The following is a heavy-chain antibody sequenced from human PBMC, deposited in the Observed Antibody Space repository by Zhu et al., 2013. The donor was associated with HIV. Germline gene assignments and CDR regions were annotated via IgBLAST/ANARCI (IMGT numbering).Heavy chain of an antibody. J-gene: IGHJ5*02. CDR2: INPSGDIT. CDR3: ARGLWREGGRGHAVDP. CDR1: GYTFTSYY. Sequence: QVQLVQSGAEVKKPGASVKLSCKASGYTFTSYYLHWVRQAPGQGLEWMGIINPSGDITSYAQKFQGRVTMTTDTSTSTLYMELSSLRSEDTAVYYCARGLWREGGRGHAVDPWGQGTPVTVSS. D-gene: IGHD1-26*01. V-gene: IGHV1-46*01.